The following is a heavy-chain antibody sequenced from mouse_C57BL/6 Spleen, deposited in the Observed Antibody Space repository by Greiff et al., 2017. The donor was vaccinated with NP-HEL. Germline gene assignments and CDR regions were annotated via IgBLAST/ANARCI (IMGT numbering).Heavy chain of an antibody. CDR2: INPSNGGT. Sequence: QVQLKQPGTELVKPGASVKLSCKASGYTFTSYWMPWVQQRPGQGLEWIGNINPSNGGTNYNEKFKSKATLTVDKASSTAYMQLSSLTSEDSAVYDCARSPTTVVAYYAMDYWGQGTSVTVSS. V-gene: IGHV1-53*01. CDR3: ARSPTTVVAYYAMDY. CDR1: GYTFTSYW. D-gene: IGHD1-1*01. J-gene: IGHJ4*01.